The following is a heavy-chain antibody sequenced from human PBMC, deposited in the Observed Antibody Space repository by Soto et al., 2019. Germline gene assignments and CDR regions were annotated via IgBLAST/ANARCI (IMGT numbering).Heavy chain of an antibody. CDR3: ARGGSYDKYYYYYGMDV. Sequence: QVQLQESGPGLVKPSETLSLTCTVSGGSISSYYWSWIRQPAGKGLEWIGRIYTSGSTNYNPSLRSRVTMSVDTSKNQFSLKLSSVTAADTAVYYCARGGSYDKYYYYYGMDVWGQGTTVTVSS. CDR2: IYTSGST. J-gene: IGHJ6*02. V-gene: IGHV4-4*07. CDR1: GGSISSYY. D-gene: IGHD5-18*01.